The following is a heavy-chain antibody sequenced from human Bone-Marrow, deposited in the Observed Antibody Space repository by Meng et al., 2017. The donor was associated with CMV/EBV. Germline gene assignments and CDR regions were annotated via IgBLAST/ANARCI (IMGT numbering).Heavy chain of an antibody. CDR2: INSDGSST. CDR3: ARGGLVGSGLDY. V-gene: IGHV3-74*01. CDR1: GFTFSSYW. Sequence: GASLKISCAASGFTFSSYWMHLVRQAPGKGQVRVLRINSDGSSTSYADSVKGRFTISSDNAKNTLYLPMNRLRAEDTAVYYGARGGLVGSGLDYWGQGTLVTVSS. J-gene: IGHJ4*02. D-gene: IGHD2-8*02.